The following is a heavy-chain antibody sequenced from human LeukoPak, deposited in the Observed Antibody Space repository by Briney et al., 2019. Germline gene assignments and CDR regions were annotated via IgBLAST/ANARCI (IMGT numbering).Heavy chain of an antibody. Sequence: GESLKISCKGSGYSFTSYWIGRVRQMPGKGLEWMGIIYPGDSDTRYSPSFQGQVTISADKSISTAYLQWSSLKASDTAIYYCARLEEDLTLGVAGYWFVPWGQGTLVTVSS. CDR1: GYSFTSYW. CDR2: IYPGDSDT. D-gene: IGHD3-16*01. J-gene: IGHJ5*02. V-gene: IGHV5-51*01. CDR3: ARLEEDLTLGVAGYWFVP.